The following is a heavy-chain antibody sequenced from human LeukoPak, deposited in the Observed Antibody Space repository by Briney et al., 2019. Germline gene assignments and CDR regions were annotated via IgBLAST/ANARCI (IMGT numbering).Heavy chain of an antibody. J-gene: IGHJ3*02. CDR2: IIPIFGTA. CDR1: GGTFSSYA. D-gene: IGHD3-22*01. Sequence: GASVKVSCKASGGTFSSYAISWVRQAPGQGLGWMGGIIPIFGTANYAQKFQGRVTITADESTSTAYMELSSLRSEDTAVYYCARGRGITMIVVVKLGAFDIWGQGTMVTVSS. V-gene: IGHV1-69*13. CDR3: ARGRGITMIVVVKLGAFDI.